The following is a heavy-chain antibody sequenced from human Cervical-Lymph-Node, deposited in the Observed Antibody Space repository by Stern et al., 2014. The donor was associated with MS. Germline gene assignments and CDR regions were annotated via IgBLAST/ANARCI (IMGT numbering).Heavy chain of an antibody. CDR3: ARDRYGDPFDY. CDR2: INRNSGVT. D-gene: IGHD4-17*01. Sequence: VQLVQSGAELKKPGASMKVSCKASGYTFRDYYIHWVRQAPGQGLEYMGWINRNSGVTNYAKKLRGSVTMTSDPSINTAYLQLNGLQSDDTAIYYCARDRYGDPFDYWGQGTLVTVSS. CDR1: GYTFRDYY. J-gene: IGHJ4*02. V-gene: IGHV1-2*02.